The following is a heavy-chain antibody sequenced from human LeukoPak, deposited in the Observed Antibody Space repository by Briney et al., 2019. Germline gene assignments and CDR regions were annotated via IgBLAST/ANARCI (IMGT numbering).Heavy chain of an antibody. D-gene: IGHD2-2*01. V-gene: IGHV3-23*01. Sequence: GGSLRLSCAASGFSLRAYDLIWVPQAPGKGLDWVSIINGGGDIMMYEDSVKGRFTISRDNSKNTLYLQMNSLSAENTAVYYWAKNAPVNIVVVPAANPWDQGTVVTVSS. J-gene: IGHJ4*02. CDR2: INGGGDIM. CDR1: GFSLRAYD. CDR3: AKNAPVNIVVVPAANP.